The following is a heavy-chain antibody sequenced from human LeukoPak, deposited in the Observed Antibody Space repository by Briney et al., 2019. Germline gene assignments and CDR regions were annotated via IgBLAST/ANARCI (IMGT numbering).Heavy chain of an antibody. CDR3: ARVLHYYGSGSKGPLGY. Sequence: ASVKVSCKASGYTFTSYYMHWVRQAPGQGLEWMGIINPSGGSTSYAQKFQGRVAMTRDMSTSTVYMELSSLRSEDTAVYYCARVLHYYGSGSKGPLGYWGQGTLVTVSS. D-gene: IGHD3-10*01. J-gene: IGHJ4*02. CDR2: INPSGGST. V-gene: IGHV1-46*01. CDR1: GYTFTSYY.